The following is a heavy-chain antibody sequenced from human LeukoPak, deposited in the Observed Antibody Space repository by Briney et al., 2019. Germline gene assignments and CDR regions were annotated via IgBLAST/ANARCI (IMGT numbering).Heavy chain of an antibody. V-gene: IGHV4-59*08. Sequence: SETLSLTCTVSGGSISSYYSSWIRQPPGKGLEWIGYIYYSGSTNYNPSLKSRVTISVDTSKNQFSLKLSSVTAADTAVYYCARLATVTRGLCFDYWGQGTLVTVSS. CDR3: ARLATVTRGLCFDY. CDR1: GGSISSYY. D-gene: IGHD4-17*01. J-gene: IGHJ4*02. CDR2: IYYSGST.